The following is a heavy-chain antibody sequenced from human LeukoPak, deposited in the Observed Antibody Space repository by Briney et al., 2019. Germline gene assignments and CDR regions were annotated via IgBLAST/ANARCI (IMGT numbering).Heavy chain of an antibody. D-gene: IGHD6-19*01. CDR1: GFTFSSYS. J-gene: IGHJ4*02. V-gene: IGHV3-21*01. CDR3: ARDRGAVAGPFL. Sequence: PGGSLRLSCAASGFTFSSYSMNWVRQAPGKGLEWVSSISSSSSYIYYADSVKGRFTISRDNAKNSLYLQMNSLRAEDTAVYYCARDRGAVAGPFLWGQGTLVTVSS. CDR2: ISSSSSYI.